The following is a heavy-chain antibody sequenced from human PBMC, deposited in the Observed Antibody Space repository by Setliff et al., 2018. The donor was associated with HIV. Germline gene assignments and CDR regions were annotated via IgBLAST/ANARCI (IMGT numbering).Heavy chain of an antibody. CDR2: INHSGST. CDR1: GGSFSGYD. V-gene: IGHV4-34*01. Sequence: SETLSLTCAVYGGSFSGYDWSWIRQPPGKGLEWIGEINHSGSTNYNPSLKSRVTISVDTSQNQFSLKLTSVTAADTAVYYCARLRQWLAFFDSWGRGTLVTVSS. D-gene: IGHD6-19*01. J-gene: IGHJ4*02. CDR3: ARLRQWLAFFDS.